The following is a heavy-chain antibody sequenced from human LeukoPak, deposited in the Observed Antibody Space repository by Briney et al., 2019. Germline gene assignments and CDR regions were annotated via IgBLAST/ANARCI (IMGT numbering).Heavy chain of an antibody. J-gene: IGHJ4*02. D-gene: IGHD6-6*01. Sequence: PGGSLRLSCAASGFIVSSVYMSWVRQSPGKGLECVSIIYSTGDTYYADSVKRRFTISRDVSKNTVYLQMNSLRAEDTAVYYCARGGRSSELVWGQGTRVTVSS. CDR2: IYSTGDT. CDR1: GFIVSSVY. V-gene: IGHV3-53*01. CDR3: ARGGRSSELV.